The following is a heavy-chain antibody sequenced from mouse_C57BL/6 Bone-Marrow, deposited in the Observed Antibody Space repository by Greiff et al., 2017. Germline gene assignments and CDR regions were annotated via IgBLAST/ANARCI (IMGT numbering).Heavy chain of an antibody. Sequence: VQLQESAAELARPGASVKMSCKASGYTFTSYTMHWVKQRPGQGLEWIGYINPSSGYTEYNQKFKDKTTLTADKSSSTAYMQLSSLTSEDSAVYYCARNYGHSYWGQGTTLTVSS. J-gene: IGHJ2*01. CDR1: GYTFTSYT. CDR2: INPSSGYT. V-gene: IGHV1-4*02. CDR3: ARNYGHSY. D-gene: IGHD1-2*01.